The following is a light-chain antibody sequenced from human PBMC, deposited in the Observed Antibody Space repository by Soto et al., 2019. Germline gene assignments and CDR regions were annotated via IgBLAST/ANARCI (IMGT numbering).Light chain of an antibody. V-gene: IGLV2-14*01. CDR3: CAYVGARSYV. J-gene: IGLJ1*01. Sequence: QSALTQPASVSGSPGQSITISCTGTSSDVGGYNYVSWYQQHPGKAPKLMIYEVSNRPSGVSNRFSGSNSGGTASLTISGLQAEDEASYFCCAYVGARSYVFGPGTKVTVL. CDR1: SSDVGGYNY. CDR2: EVS.